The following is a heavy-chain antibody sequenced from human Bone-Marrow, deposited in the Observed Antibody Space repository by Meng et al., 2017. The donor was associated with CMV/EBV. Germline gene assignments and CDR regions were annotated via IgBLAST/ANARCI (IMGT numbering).Heavy chain of an antibody. V-gene: IGHV3-21*06. D-gene: IGHD3-16*01. CDR2: ISSSGSFR. CDR3: ARVGGGPD. J-gene: IGHJ4*02. Sequence: GESLKISCEVSGFTFNTSTMNWFRQAPGKGLEWVSSISSSGSFRHYADSVRGRFTVSRDNAKNSLYLQTNSLRAEDTALYYCARVGGGPDWGQGTLVTVSS. CDR1: GFTFNTST.